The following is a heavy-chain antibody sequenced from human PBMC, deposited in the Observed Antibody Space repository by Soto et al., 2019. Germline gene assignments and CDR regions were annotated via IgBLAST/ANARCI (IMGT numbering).Heavy chain of an antibody. CDR3: SRDRNSDYEPHDY. J-gene: IGHJ4*02. V-gene: IGHV1-18*03. CDR1: GYTFSNYG. CDR2: ISGYNGNT. Sequence: QVQLVQSGAEVKKPGASVMVSCKASGYTFSNYGINWVRQAPGQGLEWMGWISGYNGNTIYAQKLQGRVTMTTETSTSTDYIDSRSLRTVDMAVYYYSRDRNSDYEPHDYWGQGTLVTVSS. D-gene: IGHD5-12*01.